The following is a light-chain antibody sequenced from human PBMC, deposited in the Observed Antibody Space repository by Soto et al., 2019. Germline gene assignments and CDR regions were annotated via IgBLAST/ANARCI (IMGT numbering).Light chain of an antibody. CDR3: QQYDSSPPT. Sequence: EIVLTQSPGTLSLSPGDRATLSCRASQSVSSTCFAWYQQKPGQAPRLLIYEASSGATGIPDRFSGSGSGTDFTLTISRLEPEDFAVYYCQQYDSSPPTFGQGTKVEIK. V-gene: IGKV3-20*01. CDR2: EAS. CDR1: QSVSSTC. J-gene: IGKJ1*01.